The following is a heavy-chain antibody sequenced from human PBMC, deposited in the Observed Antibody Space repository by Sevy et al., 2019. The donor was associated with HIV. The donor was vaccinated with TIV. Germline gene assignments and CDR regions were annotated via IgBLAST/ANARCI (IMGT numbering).Heavy chain of an antibody. CDR3: ARDCTYCDTSSGYRYYGMDV. CDR2: IWYDGINK. D-gene: IGHD3-9*01. J-gene: IGHJ6*02. V-gene: IGHV3-33*01. Sequence: GGSLRLSCVTSGFNFSHYGIHWVRQSPGKGMEWVAIIWYDGINKFYADSMKGRFTISRDNSKNTLYLQMNSLRAEDTAVYYYARDCTYCDTSSGYRYYGMDVWGPGTTVTVSS. CDR1: GFNFSHYG.